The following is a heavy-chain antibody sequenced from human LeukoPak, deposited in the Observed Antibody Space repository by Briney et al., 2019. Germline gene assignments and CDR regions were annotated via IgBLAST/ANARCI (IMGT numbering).Heavy chain of an antibody. CDR2: MYYSGRN. V-gene: IGHV4-59*01. Sequence: SETLSLTCTVSGGSISSYYWSWLRQPRGKGGEWVGYMYYSGRNNYNTSLKRRVTISVDTYKNQFSLKLSSVTAADTAVYYCARDTIFGVNNWFDTWGQGTLGTVS. CDR3: ARDTIFGVNNWFDT. J-gene: IGHJ5*02. CDR1: GGSISSYY. D-gene: IGHD3-3*01.